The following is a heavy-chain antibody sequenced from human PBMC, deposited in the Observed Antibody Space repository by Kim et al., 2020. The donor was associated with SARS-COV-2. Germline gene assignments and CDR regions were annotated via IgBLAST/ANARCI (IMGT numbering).Heavy chain of an antibody. V-gene: IGHV1-3*01. D-gene: IGHD6-13*01. CDR3: ARGRGSNWSNLDY. CDR1: GYSFTSYT. CDR2: FSAGFENA. J-gene: IGHJ4*02. Sequence: ASVKVSCKASGYSFTSYTIHWVRQAPGQRFEWMGWFSAGFENAKYSQNFQGRVTITRDTSASTVSMELSSLRSEDTALYFCARGRGSNWSNLDYWGQGT.